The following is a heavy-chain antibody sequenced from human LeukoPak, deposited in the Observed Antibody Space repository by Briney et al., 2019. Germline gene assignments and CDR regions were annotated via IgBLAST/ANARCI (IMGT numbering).Heavy chain of an antibody. CDR1: GFTFSSYA. CDR3: ARGGFRAIGISYFDY. CDR2: ISYDGSNK. V-gene: IGHV3-30-3*01. Sequence: GGSLRLSCAASGFTFSSYAMHWVRQAPGKGLEWVAVISYDGSNKYYADSVKGRFTISRDNAKNSLYLQMNSLRAEDTAVYYCARGGFRAIGISYFDYWGQGTLVTVSS. J-gene: IGHJ4*02. D-gene: IGHD2-21*01.